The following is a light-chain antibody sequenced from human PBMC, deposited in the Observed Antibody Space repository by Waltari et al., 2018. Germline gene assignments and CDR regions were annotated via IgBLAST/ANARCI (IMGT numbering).Light chain of an antibody. CDR3: QQSYSTPLT. V-gene: IGKV1-39*01. Sequence: DIQMTQSPSSLSAFVGDRVTITCRASQSISSYLNWYQQKPGKAPKLLIYAASRLQSGVPSRFSGSGSGTDFTLTISSLQPEDFATYYCQQSYSTPLTFGGGTKVEIK. J-gene: IGKJ4*01. CDR2: AAS. CDR1: QSISSY.